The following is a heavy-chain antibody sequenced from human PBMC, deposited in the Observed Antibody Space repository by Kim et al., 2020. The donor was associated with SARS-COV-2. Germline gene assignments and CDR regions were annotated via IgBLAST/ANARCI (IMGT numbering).Heavy chain of an antibody. CDR3: ARVAVFTIFGVVPRNYYYMDV. J-gene: IGHJ6*03. V-gene: IGHV3-74*01. Sequence: GGSLRLSCAASGFTFSSYWIHWVRQAPGKGLVWVSRINSDGSSTSYADSVKGRFTISRDNAKNTLYLQMNSLRAEDTAVYYCARVAVFTIFGVVPRNYYYMDVWGKGTTVTVSS. D-gene: IGHD3-3*01. CDR1: GFTFSSYW. CDR2: INSDGSST.